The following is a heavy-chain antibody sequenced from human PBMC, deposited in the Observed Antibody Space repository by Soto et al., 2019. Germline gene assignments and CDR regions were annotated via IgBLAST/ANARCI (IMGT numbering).Heavy chain of an antibody. D-gene: IGHD6-19*01. CDR3: AREAMDSSGWYREYYFDY. CDR1: GYTFTSYG. V-gene: IGHV1-18*04. J-gene: IGHJ4*02. Sequence: GASVKVSCKASGYTFTSYGISWVRQAPGQGLEWMGWISAYNGNTNYAQKLQGRVTMTTDTSTSTAYMELRSLRSDDTAVYYCAREAMDSSGWYREYYFDYWGQGTLVTVSS. CDR2: ISAYNGNT.